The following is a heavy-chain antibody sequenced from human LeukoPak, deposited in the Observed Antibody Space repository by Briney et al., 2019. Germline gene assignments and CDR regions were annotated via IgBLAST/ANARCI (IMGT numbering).Heavy chain of an antibody. D-gene: IGHD5-18*01. Sequence: ASVKVSCKTSGYTFSSFGVSWMRQAPGQGFEWMGWINTYNGNTKSERTFQGRVTMTADTSTGTAYMELRSLTSDDTAVYYCARDHWSGYSEGLDFWGQGTLVTVSS. V-gene: IGHV1-18*01. CDR2: INTYNGNT. CDR3: ARDHWSGYSEGLDF. CDR1: GYTFSSFG. J-gene: IGHJ4*02.